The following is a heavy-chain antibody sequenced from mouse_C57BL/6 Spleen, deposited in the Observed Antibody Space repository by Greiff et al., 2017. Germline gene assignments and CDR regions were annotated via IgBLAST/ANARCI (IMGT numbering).Heavy chain of an antibody. CDR3: TRGDGYSYWYFDG. CDR1: GFTFSDAW. Sequence: EVMLVESGGGLVQPGGSMKLSCAASGFTFSDAWMDWVRQSPEKGLEWVAEIRNKANNHATYYAESVKGRFTIARDDSKSSVSLHMNSLRAEDPGIYDCTRGDGYSYWYFDGWGTGTTVTVSS. J-gene: IGHJ1*03. D-gene: IGHD2-3*01. V-gene: IGHV6-6*01. CDR2: IRNKANNHAT.